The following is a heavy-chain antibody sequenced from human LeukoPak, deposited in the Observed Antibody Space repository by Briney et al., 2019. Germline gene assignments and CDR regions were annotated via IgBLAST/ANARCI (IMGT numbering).Heavy chain of an antibody. CDR3: ARFREGTFDI. Sequence: ASVKVSCKASGYSFTTYGISWVRQAPGQGLEWMGWISANNNNTDNVQKLQGRVTMTTDTSTSTAYMELRSLRSDDTAVYYCARFREGTFDIWGQGTMVTVSS. CDR1: GYSFTTYG. J-gene: IGHJ3*02. CDR2: ISANNNNT. V-gene: IGHV1-18*01.